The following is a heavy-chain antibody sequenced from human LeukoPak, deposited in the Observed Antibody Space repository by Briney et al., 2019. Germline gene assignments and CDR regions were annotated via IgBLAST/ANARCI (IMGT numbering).Heavy chain of an antibody. J-gene: IGHJ4*02. V-gene: IGHV4-38-2*02. CDR2: IYHSGST. D-gene: IGHD3-22*01. CDR3: TRPYYSDGSGSPDY. Sequence: PSETLSLTCTVSGYSISSGYYWGWIRQPPGKGLEWIGSIYHSGSTYYNPSLKSRVTISVDTSKNQFSLKLTSVTAADTAVYYCTRPYYSDGSGSPDYWGQGTLVTVSS. CDR1: GYSISSGYY.